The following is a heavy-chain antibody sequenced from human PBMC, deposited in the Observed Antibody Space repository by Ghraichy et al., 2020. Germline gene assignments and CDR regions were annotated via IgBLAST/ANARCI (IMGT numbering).Heavy chain of an antibody. CDR3: ARQDFWSGYHNAYDR. D-gene: IGHD3-3*01. CDR2: IYYTGST. CDR1: GASISSSHYY. V-gene: IGHV4-39*01. Sequence: SETLSLTCTVSGASISSSHYYWDWIRQPPGKGLEWIASIYYTGSTSYNPSLKSRVTISVDTSKNQFSLNLSPVTAADTAVYCCARQDFWSGYHNAYDRWGQGTMVTVSS. J-gene: IGHJ3*02.